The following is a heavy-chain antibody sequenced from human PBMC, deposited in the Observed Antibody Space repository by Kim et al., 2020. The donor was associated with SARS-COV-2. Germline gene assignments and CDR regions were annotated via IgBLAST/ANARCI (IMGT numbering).Heavy chain of an antibody. V-gene: IGHV4-31*02. CDR2: ST. CDR3: AREAGTYLDY. Sequence: STDYNPSLKSRVTISVDTSKNQFSLKLSSVTAADTAVYYCAREAGTYLDYWGQGTLVTVSS. J-gene: IGHJ4*02. D-gene: IGHD1-7*01.